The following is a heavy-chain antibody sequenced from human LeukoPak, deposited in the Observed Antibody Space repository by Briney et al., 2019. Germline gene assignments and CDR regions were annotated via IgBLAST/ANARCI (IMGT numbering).Heavy chain of an antibody. D-gene: IGHD3-10*01. J-gene: IGHJ4*02. CDR1: GYTFTSYG. Sequence: ASVKVSCKASGYTFTSYGISWVRQAPGQGLEWMGWISTYNGNTNYAQKLQGRVTMTIDTSTSTAYMELRSLRSDDTAVYYCARDPMVRGVTRPFDYWGQGTLVTVSS. CDR3: ARDPMVRGVTRPFDY. CDR2: ISTYNGNT. V-gene: IGHV1-18*01.